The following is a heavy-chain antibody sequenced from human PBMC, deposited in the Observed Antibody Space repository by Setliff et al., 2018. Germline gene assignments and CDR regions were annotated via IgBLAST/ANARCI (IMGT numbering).Heavy chain of an antibody. J-gene: IGHJ4*02. V-gene: IGHV3-30*02. Sequence: GESLKISCAASGFVFGTYGLHWVRQAPGKGLDWVASVRFDGSYKVYADSVKGRFPISRDNAKNSLYLQMNSLRAEDTAVYYCARYSSGWFFDYWGQGTPVTVSS. CDR3: ARYSSGWFFDY. D-gene: IGHD6-19*01. CDR2: VRFDGSYK. CDR1: GFVFGTYG.